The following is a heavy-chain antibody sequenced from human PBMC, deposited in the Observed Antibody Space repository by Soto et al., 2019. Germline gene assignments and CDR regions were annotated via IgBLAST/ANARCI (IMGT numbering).Heavy chain of an antibody. CDR2: INPNSGNT. D-gene: IGHD1-26*01. J-gene: IGHJ4*02. Sequence: ASVKVSCKASGYIFTNYDINWVRQATGQGLEYMGWINPNSGNTGYVQKFQGRVTMTRNTSINTAYMELSSLRSEDTAVYYCARGVGSGLSDYWGQGTLVTVSS. CDR3: ARGVGSGLSDY. CDR1: GYIFTNYD. V-gene: IGHV1-8*01.